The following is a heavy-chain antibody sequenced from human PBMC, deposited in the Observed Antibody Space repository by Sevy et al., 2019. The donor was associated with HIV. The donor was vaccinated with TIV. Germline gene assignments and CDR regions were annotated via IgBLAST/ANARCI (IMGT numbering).Heavy chain of an antibody. CDR2: IGNDGDVK. J-gene: IGHJ4*02. Sequence: GGSLRLSCAASGFTFSSYGIHWVRQAPGKGLEWVAVIGNDGDVKDYADSVKGRFTGSRDNSKNTLYLQTNSLSPEDTAVYYCAREDSGSGFEYWGQGTLVTVSS. CDR3: AREDSGSGFEY. D-gene: IGHD5-12*01. CDR1: GFTFSSYG. V-gene: IGHV3-30*03.